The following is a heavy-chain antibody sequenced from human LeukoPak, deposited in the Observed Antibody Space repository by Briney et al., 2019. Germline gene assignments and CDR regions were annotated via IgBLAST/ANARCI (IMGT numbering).Heavy chain of an antibody. CDR2: INPNSGGT. CDR3: ARGGYYYDSSGDHAFDI. CDR1: GYTFTGYY. Sequence: ASVKVSCKASGYTFTGYYMHWVRQAPGQGPEWMGWINPNSGGTNYAQKFQGRVTMTRDTSISTAYMELSRLRSDDTAVYYCARGGYYYDSSGDHAFDIWGQGTMVTVSS. D-gene: IGHD3-22*01. V-gene: IGHV1-2*02. J-gene: IGHJ3*02.